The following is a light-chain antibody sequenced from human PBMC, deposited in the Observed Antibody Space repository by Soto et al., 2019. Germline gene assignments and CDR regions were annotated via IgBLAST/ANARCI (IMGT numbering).Light chain of an antibody. CDR2: IAS. V-gene: IGKV3-20*01. J-gene: IGKJ1*01. Sequence: EIVLTQSPDTLSLSPGERATLSCRASQSVSGSNLAWYQHKPGQGPLLLIYIASRRATGIPDRFSGSGSGTEVTLTSSRREPEDFAVYYCQQHGSGPWTFGQGTKVESK. CDR1: QSVSGSN. CDR3: QQHGSGPWT.